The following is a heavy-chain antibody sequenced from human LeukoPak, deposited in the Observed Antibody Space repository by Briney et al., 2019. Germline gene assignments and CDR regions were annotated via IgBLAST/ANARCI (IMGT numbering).Heavy chain of an antibody. J-gene: IGHJ4*02. CDR1: GFTFSTYA. V-gene: IGHV3-23*01. CDR2: ISDSGGET. Sequence: GGSLRLSCAASGFTFSTYAMSWVRLAPGKGLEWVSTISDSGGETYYADSVMGRFTISRDNSKNTLYLQMNSLRAEDTAFYYCAKSHSVAQRGYFDFWGQGTLVTVSS. D-gene: IGHD3-10*01. CDR3: AKSHSVAQRGYFDF.